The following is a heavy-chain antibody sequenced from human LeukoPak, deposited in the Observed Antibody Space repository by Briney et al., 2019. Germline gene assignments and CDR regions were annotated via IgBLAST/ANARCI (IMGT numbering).Heavy chain of an antibody. CDR1: GFTFSAYA. J-gene: IGHJ4*02. V-gene: IGHV4-38-2*01. CDR3: AMPVDTAMVFDY. CDR2: IYYSGST. Sequence: PGGSLRLSCAASGFTFSAYAMSWIRQPPGKGLEWIGSIYYSGSTYYNPSLKSRVTISVDTSKNQFSLKLSSVTAADTAVYYCAMPVDTAMVFDYWGQGTLVTVSS. D-gene: IGHD5-18*01.